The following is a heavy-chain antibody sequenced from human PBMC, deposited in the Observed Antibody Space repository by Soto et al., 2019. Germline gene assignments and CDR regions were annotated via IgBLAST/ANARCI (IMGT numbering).Heavy chain of an antibody. V-gene: IGHV4-34*01. D-gene: IGHD5-12*01. CDR3: ARHRWGGYNFNWFDP. J-gene: IGHJ5*02. CDR2: INHSGST. CDR1: GGSFSGYY. Sequence: SETLSLTCAVYGGSFSGYYWSWIRQPPGKGLEWIGEINHSGSTNYNPSLKSRVTISVETSKNQFSLKLSSVTAADTAVYYCARHRWGGYNFNWFDPWGQGTLVTVSS.